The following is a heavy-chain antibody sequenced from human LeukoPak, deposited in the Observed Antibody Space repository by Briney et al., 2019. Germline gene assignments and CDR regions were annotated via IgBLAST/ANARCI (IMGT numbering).Heavy chain of an antibody. CDR2: ISGSGGST. D-gene: IGHD5-18*01. CDR3: AKDGQLRYYFDY. J-gene: IGHJ4*02. CDR1: GFTFSSYA. Sequence: GGSLRLSCAASGFTFSSYAMSWVRQAPGKGLEWVSAISGSGGSTYYADSVKGGFTISRDNSKNTLYLQMNSLRAEDTAVYYCAKDGQLRYYFDYWGQGTLVTVSS. V-gene: IGHV3-23*01.